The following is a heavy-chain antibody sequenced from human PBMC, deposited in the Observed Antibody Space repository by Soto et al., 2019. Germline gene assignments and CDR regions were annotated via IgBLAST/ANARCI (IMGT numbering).Heavy chain of an antibody. CDR2: ISYDGSNK. CDR1: GFTFSSYG. CDR3: AKDLGS. Sequence: QVQLVESGGGVVQPGRSLRLSCAASGFTFSSYGMHWVRQAPGKGLEWVAVISYDGSNKYYADSVKGRFTISRDNSKNPLYLQMNGLGAEDTVVYYLAKDLGSWGQGTLVTVSS. V-gene: IGHV3-30*18. J-gene: IGHJ5*02. D-gene: IGHD7-27*01.